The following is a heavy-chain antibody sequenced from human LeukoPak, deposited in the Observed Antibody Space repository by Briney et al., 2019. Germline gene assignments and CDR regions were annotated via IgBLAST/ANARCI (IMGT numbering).Heavy chain of an antibody. V-gene: IGHV3-11*01. J-gene: IGHJ4*02. CDR2: ISSSGSTI. CDR3: ARDSGIAVAGSQEFDY. Sequence: GGSLRLSCGASGFTFSDYHMLWIRQAPGKGLEWVSYISSSGSTIYYADSVKGRFTISRDNAKNSLYLQVNSLRAEDTAVYYCARDSGIAVAGSQEFDYWGQGTLVTVSS. D-gene: IGHD6-19*01. CDR1: GFTFSDYH.